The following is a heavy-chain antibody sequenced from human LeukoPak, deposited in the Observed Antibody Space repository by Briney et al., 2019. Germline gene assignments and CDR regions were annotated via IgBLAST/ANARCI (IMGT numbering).Heavy chain of an antibody. V-gene: IGHV5-51*01. D-gene: IGHD3-10*01. CDR1: GYSFTSYW. CDR3: ARLGYYGSGSYYNVNWFDP. Sequence: GESLKISFKGSGYSFTSYWIGWVRQMPGKGLEWMGIIYPGDSDTRYSPSFQGQVTISADKSISTAYLQWSSLKASDTAMYYCARLGYYGSGSYYNVNWFDPWGQGTLVTVSS. CDR2: IYPGDSDT. J-gene: IGHJ5*02.